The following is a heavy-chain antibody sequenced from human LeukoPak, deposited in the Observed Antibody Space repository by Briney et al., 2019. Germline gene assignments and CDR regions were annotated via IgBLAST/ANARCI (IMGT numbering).Heavy chain of an antibody. J-gene: IGHJ6*02. Sequence: PGGSLRLSCAASGFTVSSTYMSWVRQAPGKGPEWVANIKVDGSEIYYVDSVKGRFTISRDNAKNSLYLQMNSLRAEDTAVYYCTRDRQGPRLYEMAIWGQGTTVTVSS. D-gene: IGHD2-8*01. V-gene: IGHV3-7*01. CDR3: TRDRQGPRLYEMAI. CDR2: IKVDGSEI. CDR1: GFTVSSTY.